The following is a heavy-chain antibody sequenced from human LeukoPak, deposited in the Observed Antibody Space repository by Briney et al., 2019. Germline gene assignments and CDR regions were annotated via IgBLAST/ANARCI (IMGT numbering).Heavy chain of an antibody. V-gene: IGHV3-23*03. D-gene: IGHD5-24*01. J-gene: IGHJ4*02. CDR2: IYSGGST. CDR3: ARVKRDGYNPNWVDY. CDR1: GFTFSSYA. Sequence: PGGSLRLSCAASGFTFSSYAMDWVRQAPGKGLEWVSVIYSGGSTYYADSVKGRFTISRDNSKNTLYLQMNSLRVEDTAVYYCARVKRDGYNPNWVDYWGQGTLVTVSS.